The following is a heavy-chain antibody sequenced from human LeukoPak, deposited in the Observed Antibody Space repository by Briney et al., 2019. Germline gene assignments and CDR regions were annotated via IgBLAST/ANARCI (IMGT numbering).Heavy chain of an antibody. J-gene: IGHJ4*02. V-gene: IGHV3-33*06. CDR3: AKEVVGATRYFDY. CDR2: IWYDGSDK. D-gene: IGHD1-26*01. CDR1: GFTFSSYG. Sequence: PGRSLRLSCAASGFTFSSYGMHWVRQAPGKGLEWVAVIWYDGSDKYYADSVKGRFTISRDNSKNTLYLQMNSLRAEDTAVYYCAKEVVGATRYFDYWGQGTLVTVSS.